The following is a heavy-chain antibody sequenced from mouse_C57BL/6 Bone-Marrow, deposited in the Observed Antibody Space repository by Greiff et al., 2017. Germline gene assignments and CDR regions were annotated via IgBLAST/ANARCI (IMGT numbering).Heavy chain of an antibody. Sequence: VQLQQSGPELVKPGASVKIPCKASGYTFTDYKMDWVKQSHGKSLEWIGDINPNTGGTIYNQKVKGKATLTVDKSSSTAYMELRSLTSEDTAVYYCARGAVQATSWFAYWGQGTLVTVSA. D-gene: IGHD3-2*02. CDR3: ARGAVQATSWFAY. V-gene: IGHV1-18*01. CDR2: INPNTGGT. CDR1: GYTFTDYK. J-gene: IGHJ3*01.